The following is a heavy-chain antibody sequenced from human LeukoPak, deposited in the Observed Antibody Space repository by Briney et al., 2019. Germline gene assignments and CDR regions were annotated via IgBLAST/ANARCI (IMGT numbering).Heavy chain of an antibody. D-gene: IGHD1-26*01. CDR2: IVVGSGNT. CDR1: GFTFTSSA. Sequence: GASVKVSCKASGFTFTSSAVQWVRQARGQRLEWIGWIVVGSGNTNYAQKLQERVTITRDMSTSTAYMELSSLRSEDTAVYYCAADLRSYLKADYWGQGTLVTVSS. J-gene: IGHJ4*02. V-gene: IGHV1-58*01. CDR3: AADLRSYLKADY.